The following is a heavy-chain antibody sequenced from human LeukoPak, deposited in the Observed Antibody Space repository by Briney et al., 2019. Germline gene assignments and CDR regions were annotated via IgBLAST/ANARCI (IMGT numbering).Heavy chain of an antibody. CDR2: IRYDGSNK. D-gene: IGHD3-16*01. CDR3: VRDQGGAVSY. Sequence: GGSLRLSCAASGFTFSSYGMHWVRQAPGKGLEWVAFIRYDGSNKYYADSVKGRFTISRDNSKNTLYLQMNSLRAEDTAVYYCVRDQGGAVSYWGQGTLVTVSS. CDR1: GFTFSSYG. J-gene: IGHJ4*02. V-gene: IGHV3-30*02.